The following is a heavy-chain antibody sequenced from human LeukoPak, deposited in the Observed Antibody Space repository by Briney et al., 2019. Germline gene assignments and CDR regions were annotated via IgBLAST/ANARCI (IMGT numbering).Heavy chain of an antibody. CDR2: ISSSSSYI. Sequence: GGSLRLSCAASGFTFSSYSMNWVRQAPGKGLEWVSSISSSSSYIYYADSVKGRFTISRDNAKNSLYLQMNSLRAEDTAVYYCARSDFPYGMDVWGQGTTVTVSS. J-gene: IGHJ6*02. D-gene: IGHD3-3*01. CDR3: ARSDFPYGMDV. V-gene: IGHV3-21*01. CDR1: GFTFSSYS.